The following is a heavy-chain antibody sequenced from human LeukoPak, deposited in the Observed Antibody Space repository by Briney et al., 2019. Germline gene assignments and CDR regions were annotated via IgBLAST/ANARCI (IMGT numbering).Heavy chain of an antibody. J-gene: IGHJ6*03. CDR2: ISYDGSNE. V-gene: IGHV3-30*04. CDR1: GFTFSSYA. CDR3: ASMMAAAYYYYMDV. D-gene: IGHD5-24*01. Sequence: GRSLRLSCAASGFTFSSYAMHWVRQAPGKGLEWVAVISYDGSNEYYADSVKGRFTISRDNSKNTLYLQMNSLRAEDTAVYYCASMMAAAYYYYMDVWGKGTTVTTSS.